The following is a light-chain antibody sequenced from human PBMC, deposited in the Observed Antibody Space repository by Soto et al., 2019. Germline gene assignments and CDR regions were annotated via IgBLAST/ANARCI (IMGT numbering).Light chain of an antibody. CDR1: QPFISW. CDR2: EAF. Sequence: DIKLTQSPSRWYATEGEKITITGRASQPFISWVTWYQQKQGKAPKLLIYEAFTLQSGVSSRFSGNGSGTEFSLTISSLQADDFGSYYCQHYNTWTFGPGTKVEI. J-gene: IGKJ1*01. CDR3: QHYNTWT. V-gene: IGKV1-5*01.